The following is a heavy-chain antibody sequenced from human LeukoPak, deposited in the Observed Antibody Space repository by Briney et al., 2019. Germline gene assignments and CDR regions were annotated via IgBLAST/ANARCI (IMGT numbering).Heavy chain of an antibody. J-gene: IGHJ4*02. CDR2: IKSKTDGGTT. CDR3: TIPPTYYYDSSGYYSFDY. V-gene: IGHV3-15*01. Sequence: GGSLRLSCAASGFTFSNAWMSWARQAPGKGLEWVGRIKSKTDGGTTDYAAPVKGRFTISRDDSKNTLYLQMNSLKTEDTAVYYCTIPPTYYYDSSGYYSFDYWGQGTLVTVSS. CDR1: GFTFSNAW. D-gene: IGHD3-22*01.